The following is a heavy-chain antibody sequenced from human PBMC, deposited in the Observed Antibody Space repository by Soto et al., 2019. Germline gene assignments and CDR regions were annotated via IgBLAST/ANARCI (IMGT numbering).Heavy chain of an antibody. D-gene: IGHD5-18*01. CDR3: ARDPGFGFGYSYAFAMDV. V-gene: IGHV1-18*01. CDR1: GYTFSNYG. Sequence: ASVKVSCKALGYTFSNYGISWVRQGPGQGLEWMGWISGYNGNTHYEEKVQDRIKMTTDTSTSTTYLELRSLRSDDTAVYFCARDPGFGFGYSYAFAMDVWGQGTTVTVSS. CDR2: ISGYNGNT. J-gene: IGHJ6*02.